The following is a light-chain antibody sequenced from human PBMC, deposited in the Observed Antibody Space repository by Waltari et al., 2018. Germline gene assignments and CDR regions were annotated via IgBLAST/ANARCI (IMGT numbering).Light chain of an antibody. CDR2: WAS. J-gene: IGKJ1*01. CDR1: RSVLYSSNNKKY. Sequence: DIVMTQSPDFLAVSLGEGATINCRSSRSVLYSSNNKKYITWYQQKPGQPPKLLIYWASTRESGVPDRFSGSGSGTDFTLTISSLQAEDVAVYYCQQYYSTPWTFGQGTKVEIK. CDR3: QQYYSTPWT. V-gene: IGKV4-1*01.